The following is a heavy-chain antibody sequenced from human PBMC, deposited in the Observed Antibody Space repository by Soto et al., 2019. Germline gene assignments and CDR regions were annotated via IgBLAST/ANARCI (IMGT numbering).Heavy chain of an antibody. CDR1: GFIFSHFG. CDR2: IRYDATYK. Sequence: QVQLVESGGGVVQPGRSLRLSCAASGFIFSHFGMNWVRQAPGKGLEWVAVIRYDATYKAYAESVKGRFTISRENSKNTVSLQLDSLRVEDTAIYNCVRFDGDGKSGAFDVWGQGTVVILSS. D-gene: IGHD4-17*01. CDR3: VRFDGDGKSGAFDV. V-gene: IGHV3-33*01. J-gene: IGHJ3*01.